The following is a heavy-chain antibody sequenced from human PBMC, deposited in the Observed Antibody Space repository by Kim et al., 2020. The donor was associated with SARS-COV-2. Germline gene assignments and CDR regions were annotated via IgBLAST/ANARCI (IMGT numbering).Heavy chain of an antibody. CDR2: IYYSGST. CDR1: GGSISSYY. CDR3: AREVVSSSWSHPYGMDV. J-gene: IGHJ6*02. V-gene: IGHV4-59*13. D-gene: IGHD6-13*01. Sequence: SETLSLTCTVSGGSISSYYWSWIRQPPGKGLEWIGYIYYSGSTNYNPSLKSRVTISVDTSKNQFSLKLSSVTAADTAVYYCAREVVSSSWSHPYGMDVWGQRTTVTVSS.